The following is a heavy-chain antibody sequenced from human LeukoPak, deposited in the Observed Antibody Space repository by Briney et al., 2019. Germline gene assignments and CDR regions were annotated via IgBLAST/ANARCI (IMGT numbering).Heavy chain of an antibody. J-gene: IGHJ4*02. D-gene: IGHD5-24*01. CDR1: GGTFSGYA. Sequence: SVKVSCKASGGTFSGYAISWVRQAPGQGLEWMGGIIPIFGTANYAQKFQGRVTITTDESTSTAYMELSSLRSEDTAVYYCARESRGDGYNFDYWGQGTLVTVSS. CDR3: ARESRGDGYNFDY. CDR2: IIPIFGTA. V-gene: IGHV1-69*05.